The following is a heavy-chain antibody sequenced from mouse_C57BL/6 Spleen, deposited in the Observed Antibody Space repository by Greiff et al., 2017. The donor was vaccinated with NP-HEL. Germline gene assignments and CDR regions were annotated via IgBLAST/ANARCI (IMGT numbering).Heavy chain of an antibody. CDR1: GFTFTDYY. CDR2: IRNKANGYTT. V-gene: IGHV7-3*01. J-gene: IGHJ2*01. CDR3: ARYIRDYGYFDY. D-gene: IGHD1-1*01. Sequence: EVMLVESGGGLVQPGGSLSLSCAASGFTFTDYYMSWVRQPPGKALEWLGFIRNKANGYTTEYSASVKGRFTISRDNSHSILYLQMNALRAEDSATYYCARYIRDYGYFDYWGQGTTLTVSS.